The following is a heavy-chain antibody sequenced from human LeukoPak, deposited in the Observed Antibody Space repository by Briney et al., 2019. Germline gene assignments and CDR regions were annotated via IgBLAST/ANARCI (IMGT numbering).Heavy chain of an antibody. J-gene: IGHJ4*02. V-gene: IGHV3-15*01. CDR2: ITKKIDGGTT. CDR1: GFNFSNYW. CDR3: TRGPRPFDY. Sequence: PGGSLRLSCVVSGFNFSNYWMSWVRQAPGKGLEWVGRITKKIDGGTTTYAAPVRGRFTISRDDSKDTLYLQMNSLKTDDTAVYYCTRGPRPFDYWGQGTLVTVSS.